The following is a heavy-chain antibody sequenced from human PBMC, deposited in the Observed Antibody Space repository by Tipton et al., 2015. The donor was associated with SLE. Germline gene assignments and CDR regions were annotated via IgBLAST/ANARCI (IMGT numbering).Heavy chain of an antibody. Sequence: LRLSCAVYGGSFSGYYWSWIRQPPGKGLEWIGEINHSGSTNYNPSLKSRVTISLDTSKNQFSLRLSSVTAADTAVYYCARGLSGYSSSWFCFYYGMDVWGQGTTVTVS. V-gene: IGHV4-34*01. D-gene: IGHD6-13*01. J-gene: IGHJ6*02. CDR1: GGSFSGYY. CDR2: INHSGST. CDR3: ARGLSGYSSSWFCFYYGMDV.